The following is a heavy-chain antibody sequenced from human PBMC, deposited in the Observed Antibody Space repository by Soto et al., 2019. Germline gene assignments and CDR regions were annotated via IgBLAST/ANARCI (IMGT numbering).Heavy chain of an antibody. Sequence: EEQLVESGGGLVQPGGSLRLSCAVSGFSVSVDYRNWVRQAPGKGLEWVSLIYRSGSTSYADSVKGRFTISRDISKNTLYLQMNSLRAEDTAVYYCARSWGHGDYRDGMDAWGQGTTVTVSS. V-gene: IGHV3-66*01. CDR1: GFSVSVDY. J-gene: IGHJ6*02. CDR2: IYRSGST. CDR3: ARSWGHGDYRDGMDA. D-gene: IGHD4-17*01.